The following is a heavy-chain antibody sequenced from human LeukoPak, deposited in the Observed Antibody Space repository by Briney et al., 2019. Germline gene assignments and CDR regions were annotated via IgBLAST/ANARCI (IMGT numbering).Heavy chain of an antibody. CDR3: ARLDASWFDP. V-gene: IGHV4-39*01. J-gene: IGHJ5*02. CDR2: IYYTGST. Sequence: SETLSLTCTVSGGSISSSSYYWGWIRQPPGKGLEWIGTIYYTGSTYYNPSLKSRVTMSVDTSKNQFSLKLSSVTAADTAVYYCARLDASWFDPWGQGTLVTVSS. CDR1: GGSISSSSYY.